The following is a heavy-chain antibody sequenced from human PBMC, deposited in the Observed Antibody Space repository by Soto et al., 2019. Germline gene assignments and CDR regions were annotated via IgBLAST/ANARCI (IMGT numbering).Heavy chain of an antibody. Sequence: SVKVSCKASGYTFTGYYMHWVRQAPGQGLEWIGWIVVGSGNTNYAQKFQERVTITRDMSTSTAYMELSSLRSEDTAVYYCARHYPQDAFDIWGQGTMVTVSS. J-gene: IGHJ3*02. D-gene: IGHD1-26*01. CDR2: IVVGSGNT. V-gene: IGHV1-58*02. CDR3: ARHYPQDAFDI. CDR1: GYTFTGYY.